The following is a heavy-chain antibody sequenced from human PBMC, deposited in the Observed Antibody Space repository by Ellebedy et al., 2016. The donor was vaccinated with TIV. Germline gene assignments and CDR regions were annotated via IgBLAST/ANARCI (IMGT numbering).Heavy chain of an antibody. D-gene: IGHD6-19*01. CDR2: INWSGDST. Sequence: GGSLRLSCGASGFNFDDYGMTWVRQAPGKGLEWVSGINWSGDSTSYAESVKGRFTISRDNAKHCLFLQLNRLRAEDSALYYCVRDRQWLGYDFWGQGTRVTVSS. J-gene: IGHJ4*02. CDR1: GFNFDDYG. V-gene: IGHV3-20*04. CDR3: VRDRQWLGYDF.